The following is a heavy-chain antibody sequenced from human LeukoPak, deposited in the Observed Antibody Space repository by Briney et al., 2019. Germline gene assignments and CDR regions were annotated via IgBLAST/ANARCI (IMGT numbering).Heavy chain of an antibody. CDR1: GGSISSGDYY. CDR2: IYYSGST. Sequence: ESSQSLSLTFTVSGGSISSGDYYWSWIRQPPGEGLEWIGYIYYSGSTYYNPSLKSRVTISVDTSKNQFSLKLSSVTAADTAVYYCARDYYGSGKYYYYGMDVWGKGTTVTVSS. CDR3: ARDYYGSGKYYYYGMDV. V-gene: IGHV4-30-4*01. D-gene: IGHD3-10*01. J-gene: IGHJ6*04.